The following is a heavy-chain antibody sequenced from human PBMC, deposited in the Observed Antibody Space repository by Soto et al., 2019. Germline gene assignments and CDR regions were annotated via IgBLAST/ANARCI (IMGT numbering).Heavy chain of an antibody. CDR1: GYTFNSFW. Sequence: GESLKISCQGSGYTFNSFWIGWVRQMPGEGLEWMGIVYPRDSDTRYSPSFQGQVTISADRSTGTAFLQWRSLKASDTALYYCARPPLPGYSIHFNSWGQGTLVTVSS. CDR3: ARPPLPGYSIHFNS. D-gene: IGHD2-15*01. J-gene: IGHJ4*02. V-gene: IGHV5-51*01. CDR2: VYPRDSDT.